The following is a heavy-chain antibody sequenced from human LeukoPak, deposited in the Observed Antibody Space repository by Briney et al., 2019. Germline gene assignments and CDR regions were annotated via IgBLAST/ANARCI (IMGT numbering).Heavy chain of an antibody. J-gene: IGHJ4*02. Sequence: GASVKVSCKASGYTFTGYYMHWVRQAPGQGLEWMGWINPNSGGINYAQKFQGRVTMTRDTSISTAYMELSRLRSDDTAVYYCASSAYSSSCGYWGQGTLVTVSS. V-gene: IGHV1-2*02. D-gene: IGHD6-6*01. CDR1: GYTFTGYY. CDR2: INPNSGGI. CDR3: ASSAYSSSCGY.